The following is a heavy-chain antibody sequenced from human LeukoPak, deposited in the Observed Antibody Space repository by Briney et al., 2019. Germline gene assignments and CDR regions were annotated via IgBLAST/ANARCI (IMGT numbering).Heavy chain of an antibody. Sequence: GGSLRLSCAASGFTVSSNYMSWVRQAPGKGLEWVSVIYSGGSTYYADSVKGRFTISRDNSKNTLYLQMNSLRAEDTAVYYCARTRFYVFDWYFDLWGRGTLVTVSS. V-gene: IGHV3-53*01. CDR2: IYSGGST. D-gene: IGHD3-16*01. CDR1: GFTVSSNY. J-gene: IGHJ2*01. CDR3: ARTRFYVFDWYFDL.